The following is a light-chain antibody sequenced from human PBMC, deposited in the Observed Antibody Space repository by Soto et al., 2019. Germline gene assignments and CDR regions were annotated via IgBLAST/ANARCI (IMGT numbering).Light chain of an antibody. J-gene: IGKJ5*01. CDR2: LAS. Sequence: IHLTQAPSSLSASVVYRVTITCRASQGISNSLAWYQQKPGKAPKLLMYLASTLQSGVPARFSGSGSGTDFTFTISSLQPEDIATYSCQQYENLPTFGQGTRLEI. CDR3: QQYENLPT. V-gene: IGKV1-33*01. CDR1: QGISNS.